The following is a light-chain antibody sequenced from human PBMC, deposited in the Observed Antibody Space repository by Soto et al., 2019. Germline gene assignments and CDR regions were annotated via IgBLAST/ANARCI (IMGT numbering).Light chain of an antibody. CDR3: GSWDDSVDGWV. V-gene: IGLV1-44*01. J-gene: IGLJ3*02. CDR1: SSNIGSNS. CDR2: NSN. Sequence: QSVLTQSPSASGTPGQTVTIFCSGNSSNIGSNSVNWYRQLPGAAPKLLIYNSNQRPSGVPDRFSASRSGISASLAISGLQSEDEADYHCGSWDDSVDGWVFGGGTKVTVL.